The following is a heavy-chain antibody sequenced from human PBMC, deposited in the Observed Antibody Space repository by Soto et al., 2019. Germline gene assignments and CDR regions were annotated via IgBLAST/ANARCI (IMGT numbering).Heavy chain of an antibody. J-gene: IGHJ3*01. CDR3: AKDQGIAASHGID. Sequence: QVQLVESGGGVVQPGRSLRLSCAASGFTFNNYGMHWVRQAPGKGLEWVAVISNDGSDTYYADSVKGRLTISRDNSKNTVYLQMNSLRAEDTAVYYCAKDQGIAASHGIDWGQGTMVTVS. CDR2: ISNDGSDT. CDR1: GFTFNNYG. V-gene: IGHV3-30*18. D-gene: IGHD6-13*01.